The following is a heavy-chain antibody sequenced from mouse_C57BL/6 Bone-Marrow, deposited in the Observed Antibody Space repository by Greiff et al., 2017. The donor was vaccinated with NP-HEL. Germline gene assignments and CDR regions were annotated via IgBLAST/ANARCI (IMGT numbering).Heavy chain of an antibody. D-gene: IGHD2-5*01. CDR3: ASAYYSKGRSPWFAY. V-gene: IGHV5-4*03. Sequence: EVMLEESGGGLVKPGGSLKLSCAASGFTFSSYAMSWVRQTPEKRLEWVATISDGGSYTYYPDNVKGRFTISRDNAKNNLYLQMSHLKSEDTAKYYCASAYYSKGRSPWFAYWGQGTLVTVSA. CDR1: GFTFSSYA. J-gene: IGHJ3*01. CDR2: ISDGGSYT.